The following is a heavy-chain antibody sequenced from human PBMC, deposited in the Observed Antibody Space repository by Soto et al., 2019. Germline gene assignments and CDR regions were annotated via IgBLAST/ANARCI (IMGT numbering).Heavy chain of an antibody. CDR1: GFTFRNHA. CDR2: IWYDGTSK. CDR3: ARAQGVVIIKDH. D-gene: IGHD6-6*01. V-gene: IGHV3-33*08. Sequence: QVQLVESGGGVVQPGRSLRLSCAASGFTFRNHAMHWVRQAPGKGLEWVGLIWYDGTSKNYADSVKGRFTISRDNSKNTLYLEMNSLRVEDTAIYYCARAQGVVIIKDHWGQGTLVTVSS. J-gene: IGHJ4*02.